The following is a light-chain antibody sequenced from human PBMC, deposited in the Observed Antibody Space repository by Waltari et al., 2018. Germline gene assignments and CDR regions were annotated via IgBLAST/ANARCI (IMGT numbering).Light chain of an antibody. CDR1: QDIRSD. CDR3: LQDYNYPYT. Sequence: AIQMTQSPSSLSASVGDRVTMTCRASQDIRSDLGWYQQKPGKAPKLLIYAASTLQSGVPSGFSGSGSGTDFTLTISSLQPEDFATYYCLQDYNYPYTFGQGTKLEIK. V-gene: IGKV1-6*01. J-gene: IGKJ2*01. CDR2: AAS.